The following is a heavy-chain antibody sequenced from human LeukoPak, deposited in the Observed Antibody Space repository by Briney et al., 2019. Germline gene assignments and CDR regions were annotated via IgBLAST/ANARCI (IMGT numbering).Heavy chain of an antibody. CDR2: IKKDGSEK. D-gene: IGHD3-10*01. J-gene: IGHJ6*03. V-gene: IGHV3-7*01. CDR3: AREGITMVRGYMDV. Sequence: GGSLRLSCIASGFTFSSYWMSWVRQAPGKGLEWVANIKKDGSEKYYVDSVKGRFTISRDNAKTSLYLQMNSLRAEDTAVYYCAREGITMVRGYMDVWGKGTTVTISS. CDR1: GFTFSSYW.